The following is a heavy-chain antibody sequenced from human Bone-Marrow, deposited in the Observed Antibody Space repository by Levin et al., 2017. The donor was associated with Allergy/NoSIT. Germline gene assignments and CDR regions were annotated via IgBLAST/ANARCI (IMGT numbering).Heavy chain of an antibody. Sequence: GESLKISCAASGFTFSSYGMHWVRQAPGKGLEWVAVIWYDGSNKYYADSVKGRFTISRDNSKNTLYLQMNSLRAEDTAVYYCARDTTEYDILTGYYTFDYWGQGTLVTVSS. V-gene: IGHV3-33*01. J-gene: IGHJ4*02. CDR3: ARDTTEYDILTGYYTFDY. CDR2: IWYDGSNK. CDR1: GFTFSSYG. D-gene: IGHD3-9*01.